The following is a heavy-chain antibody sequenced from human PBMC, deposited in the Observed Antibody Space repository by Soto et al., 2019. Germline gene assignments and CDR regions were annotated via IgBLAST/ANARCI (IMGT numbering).Heavy chain of an antibody. CDR1: GFTFNNFA. D-gene: IGHD3-16*02. Sequence: PGGSLRLSCAATGFTFNNFAMNWVRQAPGKGLEWVANIKQDESDKYYVDSVKGRFTISRDNAKNALYLQMNSLRVEDTAVYYCAAYCYTMTCTHFHGYSWGQGTQVTVSS. CDR3: AAYCYTMTCTHFHGYS. J-gene: IGHJ5*02. CDR2: IKQDESDK. V-gene: IGHV3-7*03.